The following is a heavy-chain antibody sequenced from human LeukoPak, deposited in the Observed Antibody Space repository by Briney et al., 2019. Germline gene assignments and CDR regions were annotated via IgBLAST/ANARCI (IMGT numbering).Heavy chain of an antibody. D-gene: IGHD5-12*01. Sequence: SETLSLTCTVSGGSISSYYWSWIRQPPGKGLEWIGYIYYSGSTYYNPSLKSRVTISVDTSKNQFSLKLSSVTAADTAVYYCARIGYSGYALIDYWGQGTLVTVSS. CDR2: IYYSGST. J-gene: IGHJ4*02. V-gene: IGHV4-59*08. CDR3: ARIGYSGYALIDY. CDR1: GGSISSYY.